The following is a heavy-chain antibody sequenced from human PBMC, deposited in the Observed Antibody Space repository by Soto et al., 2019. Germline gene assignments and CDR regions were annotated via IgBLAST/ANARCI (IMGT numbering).Heavy chain of an antibody. CDR2: IYYSGST. CDR1: GGSISSSSYY. CDR3: ARPVWAAGNYGMDV. Sequence: QLQLQESGPGLVKPSETLSLTCTVSGGSISSSSYYWGWIRQPPGKGLEWIGSIYYSGSTYYNPSLKTRVTISVDTSKNQFSLKLGSVPAADTAVYYCARPVWAAGNYGMDVWGQGTTVTVSS. D-gene: IGHD6-13*01. J-gene: IGHJ6*02. V-gene: IGHV4-39*01.